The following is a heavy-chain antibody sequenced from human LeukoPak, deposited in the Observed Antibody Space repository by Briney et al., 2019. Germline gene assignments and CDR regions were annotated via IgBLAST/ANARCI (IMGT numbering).Heavy chain of an antibody. V-gene: IGHV1-18*01. CDR3: ARDLRIAVAGPFYY. Sequence: ASVKVSCKASGYTFTSYGISWLRQAPGQGLEWMGWISAYNGNTNYAQKLQGRVTMTTDTSTSTAYMELRSLRSDDTAVYYCARDLRIAVAGPFYYWGQGTLVTVSS. CDR2: ISAYNGNT. D-gene: IGHD6-19*01. J-gene: IGHJ4*02. CDR1: GYTFTSYG.